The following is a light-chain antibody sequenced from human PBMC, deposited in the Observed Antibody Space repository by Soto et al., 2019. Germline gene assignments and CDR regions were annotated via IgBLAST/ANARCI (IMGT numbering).Light chain of an antibody. CDR1: QNIRTY. CDR3: QQTYTTPWT. Sequence: DIQMTQSPSSLSASVGDRVTITCRASQNIRTYLNWYQQKPGKAPKVLIYAASSLQSGVPSRFSGSGSGTDFTLTISSLQPEDFATYHCQQTYTTPWTFGQGTNVEIK. CDR2: AAS. V-gene: IGKV1-39*01. J-gene: IGKJ1*01.